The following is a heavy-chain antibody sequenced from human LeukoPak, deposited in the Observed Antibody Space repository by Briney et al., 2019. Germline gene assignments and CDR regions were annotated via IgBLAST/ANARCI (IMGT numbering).Heavy chain of an antibody. J-gene: IGHJ2*01. CDR2: FDPEDGET. D-gene: IGHD3-10*01. CDR1: GYTLTELS. Sequence: ASVKVSCKVSGYTLTELSMHCVRQAPGKGLEWRGGFDPEDGETIYAQKFQGRVTMTEDTSTDTAYMELSSLRSEDTAVYYCATSGYYGSGSYLYWYFDLWGRGTLVTVSS. CDR3: ATSGYYGSGSYLYWYFDL. V-gene: IGHV1-24*01.